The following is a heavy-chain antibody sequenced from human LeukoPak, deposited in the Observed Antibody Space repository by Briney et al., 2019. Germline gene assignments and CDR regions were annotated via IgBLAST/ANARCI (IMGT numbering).Heavy chain of an antibody. V-gene: IGHV1-2*02. CDR3: ARDICSGGSCYDY. Sequence: ASVKVSCKASGYTFTGYYMHWVRQAPGQGLEWLGWINPKSGDTNYAQKFQGRVTMTRDTSISTAYMELSRLRSDDTAVYYCARDICSGGSCYDYWGQGTLVTVSS. D-gene: IGHD2-15*01. CDR1: GYTFTGYY. CDR2: INPKSGDT. J-gene: IGHJ4*02.